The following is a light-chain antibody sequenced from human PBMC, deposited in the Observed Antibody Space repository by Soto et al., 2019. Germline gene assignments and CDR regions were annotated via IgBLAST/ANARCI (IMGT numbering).Light chain of an antibody. CDR2: VAS. V-gene: IGKV1-39*01. Sequence: DIQMTQSPSSLSASVGDRVTITCRASQTITTYLNWYQQKPGKAPKLLISVASSLQSGVPSRFSGNGSGTDFTLTIYNLQPEDFATYFCQQSDSPPYTFGQGTKLEIK. CDR1: QTITTY. J-gene: IGKJ2*01. CDR3: QQSDSPPYT.